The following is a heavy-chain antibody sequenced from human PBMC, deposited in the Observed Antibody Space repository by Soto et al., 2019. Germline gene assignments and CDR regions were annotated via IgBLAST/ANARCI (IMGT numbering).Heavy chain of an antibody. CDR1: GGYVSSSTYH. Sequence: PSETLSLTYNVAGGYVSSSTYHWGWIRQPPGKGLEWIGTMYYSGSTYYNPSLKSRVTISINTSNNQCSLKLSSVTAADTAVYYCASTIFPPSNWFDPWGQGTLVTVSS. D-gene: IGHD3-3*01. J-gene: IGHJ5*02. CDR3: ASTIFPPSNWFDP. V-gene: IGHV4-39*01. CDR2: MYYSGST.